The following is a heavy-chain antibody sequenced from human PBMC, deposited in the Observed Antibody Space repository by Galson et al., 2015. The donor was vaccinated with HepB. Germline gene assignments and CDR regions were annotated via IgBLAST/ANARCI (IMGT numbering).Heavy chain of an antibody. CDR2: IYSSSSYI. J-gene: IGHJ3*02. D-gene: IGHD6-19*01. CDR3: ARSSGYNSGWDGFDI. V-gene: IGHV3-21*01. Sequence: SLRLSCAGSGFSFSSYNMNWVRQAPGKGLEWVSSIYSSSSYIYYADSLKGRFTISRDNAKNSLYLLMNSLRAEDTAVYYCARSSGYNSGWDGFDIWGQGTVVTVSS. CDR1: GFSFSSYN.